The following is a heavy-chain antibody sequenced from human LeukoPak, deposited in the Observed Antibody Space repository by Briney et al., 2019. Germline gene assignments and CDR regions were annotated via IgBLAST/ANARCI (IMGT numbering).Heavy chain of an antibody. CDR1: GFTFSRYA. CDR2: ISGSGGST. D-gene: IGHD6-6*01. J-gene: IGHJ4*02. Sequence: GGSLRLSCAASGFTFSRYAMNWVRQAPGKGLEWVSAISGSGGSTYYADSVKGRFTISRDNSKNTVYLQMNSLRAEDTAVYYCAKTGYSSSSPDYWGQGTLVTVSS. V-gene: IGHV3-23*01. CDR3: AKTGYSSSSPDY.